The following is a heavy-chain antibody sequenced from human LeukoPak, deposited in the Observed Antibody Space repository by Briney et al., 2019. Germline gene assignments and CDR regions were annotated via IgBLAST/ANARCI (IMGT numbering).Heavy chain of an antibody. V-gene: IGHV4-38-2*02. D-gene: IGHD5-18*01. CDR2: IYHSGST. J-gene: IGHJ6*03. CDR3: ARGKIQLWSYYYYYMDV. Sequence: SETLSLTCTVSGYSISSGYYWGWIRQPPGKGLEWIGSIYHSGSTYYNPSLKSRVTISVDTSKNQFSLKLSSVTAADTAVYYCARGKIQLWSYYYYYMDVWGKGTTVTVSS. CDR1: GYSISSGYY.